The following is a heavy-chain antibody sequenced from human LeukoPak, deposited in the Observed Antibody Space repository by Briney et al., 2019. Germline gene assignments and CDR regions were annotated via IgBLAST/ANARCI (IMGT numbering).Heavy chain of an antibody. CDR3: ARAYGKNYGMDV. V-gene: IGHV4-59*08. CDR2: IYHSGST. CDR1: GGSITTYY. Sequence: SETLSLTCTVSGGSITTYYWSWIRQPPGKGLEWIGYIYHSGSTNYNPSLKSRVTTSVDASKNQISLKLSSVTAADTAVYYCARAYGKNYGMDVWGQGTTVTVSS. J-gene: IGHJ6*02. D-gene: IGHD1-14*01.